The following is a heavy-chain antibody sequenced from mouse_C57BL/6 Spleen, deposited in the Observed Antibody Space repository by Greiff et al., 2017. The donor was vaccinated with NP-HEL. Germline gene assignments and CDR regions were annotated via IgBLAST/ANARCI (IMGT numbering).Heavy chain of an antibody. V-gene: IGHV1-59*01. J-gene: IGHJ2*01. CDR1: GYTFTSYW. Sequence: QVQLQQPGAELVRPGTSVKLSCKASGYTFTSYWMHWVKQRPGQGLEWIGVIDPSDSYTNYNQKFKGKATLTVDTSSSTAYMQLSSLTSEDSAVYDCASPRNYGSSYDYFDYWGQGTTLTVSS. D-gene: IGHD1-1*01. CDR3: ASPRNYGSSYDYFDY. CDR2: IDPSDSYT.